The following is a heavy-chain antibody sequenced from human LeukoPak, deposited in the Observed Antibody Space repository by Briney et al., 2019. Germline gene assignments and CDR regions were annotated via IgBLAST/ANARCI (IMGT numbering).Heavy chain of an antibody. CDR2: INHSGST. D-gene: IGHD1-26*01. CDR3: ARGRRSGSYPYDY. V-gene: IGHV4-34*01. CDR1: GGSFSGYY. Sequence: SETLSLTCAAYGGSFSGYYWSWIRQPPGKGLEWIGEINHSGSTNYNPSLKSRVTISVDTSKNQFSLKLSSVTAADTAVYYCARGRRSGSYPYDYWGQGTLVTVSS. J-gene: IGHJ4*02.